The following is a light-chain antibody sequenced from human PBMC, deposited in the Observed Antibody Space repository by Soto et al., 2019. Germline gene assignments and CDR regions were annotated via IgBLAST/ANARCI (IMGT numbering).Light chain of an antibody. Sequence: QLVLTQSPSASASLGASVKLTCTLSSGHSTYAIAWHQQQPEKGPRFLMKLNSDGSHNRGDGIPDRFSGSSSGAERYLSIPGLQSEDEAEYYCQTWGTGIVILGGGTKLTVL. J-gene: IGLJ2*01. CDR1: SGHSTYA. CDR2: LNSDGSH. V-gene: IGLV4-69*01. CDR3: QTWGTGIVI.